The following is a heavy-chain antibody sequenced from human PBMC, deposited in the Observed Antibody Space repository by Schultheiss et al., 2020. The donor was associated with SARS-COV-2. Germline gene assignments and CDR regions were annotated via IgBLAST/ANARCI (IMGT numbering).Heavy chain of an antibody. CDR3: ARAKYDFWSNYNWFDP. Sequence: SETLSLTCTVSGGSISRYYWSWIRQPPGKGLEWIGNIYYSGTTNYSPSLKSRLTISVDTSKNQFSLKLSSVTAADTAVYYCARAKYDFWSNYNWFDPWGQGTLVTVSS. D-gene: IGHD3-3*01. V-gene: IGHV4-59*01. CDR2: IYYSGTT. CDR1: GGSISRYY. J-gene: IGHJ5*02.